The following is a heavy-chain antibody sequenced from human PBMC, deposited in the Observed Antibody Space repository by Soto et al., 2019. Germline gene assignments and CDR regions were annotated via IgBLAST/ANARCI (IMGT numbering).Heavy chain of an antibody. D-gene: IGHD2-15*01. CDR3: ARKDMRGTQSFAY. CDR1: GAPVSSETHF. J-gene: IGHJ4*02. Sequence: SETLSLTCTVSGAPVSSETHFWTWIRQPPGKGLEWIGHMYYSGITNSNPALKSRVTLSVDRSRNQFSLSLNSVTAADTAVYYCARKDMRGTQSFAYWGRGTQVTVS. V-gene: IGHV4-61*01. CDR2: MYYSGIT.